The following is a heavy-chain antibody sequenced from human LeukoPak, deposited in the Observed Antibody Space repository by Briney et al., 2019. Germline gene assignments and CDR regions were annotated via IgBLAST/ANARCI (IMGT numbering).Heavy chain of an antibody. CDR1: GCTFTKHG. D-gene: IGHD4-17*01. CDR3: ARMGGWEQSDYEGNPDY. Sequence: ASVNVSCKTSGCTFTKHGITGVRQSPGQGLEWMGWISTYRGHTNYAQNLQGRVTMTTDTSTSTAYMELERLTSDDTAVYYCARMGGWEQSDYEGNPDYWGQGTLVTVSS. J-gene: IGHJ4*02. V-gene: IGHV1-18*01. CDR2: ISTYRGHT.